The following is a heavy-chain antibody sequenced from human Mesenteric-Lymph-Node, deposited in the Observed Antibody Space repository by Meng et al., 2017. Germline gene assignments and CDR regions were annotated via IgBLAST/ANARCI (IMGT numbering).Heavy chain of an antibody. Sequence: GESLKISCAASGFTFSSNYMHWVRQIPGKGLVWVSRINPAGSSSNNADSVKGRFTISRDNAKNSLYLQMNSLRAEDTAVYYCARDSSGWYSENYYYYYGMDVWGQGTTVTVSS. CDR3: ARDSSGWYSENYYYYYGMDV. V-gene: IGHV3-74*01. J-gene: IGHJ6*02. CDR2: INPAGSSS. D-gene: IGHD6-19*01. CDR1: GFTFSSNY.